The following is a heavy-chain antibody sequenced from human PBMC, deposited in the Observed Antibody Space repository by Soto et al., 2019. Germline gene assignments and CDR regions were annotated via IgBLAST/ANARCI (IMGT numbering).Heavy chain of an antibody. Sequence: QITLKESGPTLVKPTQTLTLTCTFSGFSLSTSGVGVGWIRQPPGKALEWLAFLYWDDDKRYSPSLKSRLTITTATSKNQVLLTMTNMDPVDTATYYCARTSVNWGSRGLVDYWGQGTLVTVAS. CDR2: LYWDDDK. CDR1: GFSLSTSGVG. J-gene: IGHJ4*02. CDR3: ARTSVNWGSRGLVDY. V-gene: IGHV2-5*02. D-gene: IGHD7-27*01.